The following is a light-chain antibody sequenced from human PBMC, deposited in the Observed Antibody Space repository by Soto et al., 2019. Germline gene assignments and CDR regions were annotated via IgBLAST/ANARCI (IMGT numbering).Light chain of an antibody. Sequence: EFVLTQSPGTLSLSPGERATLSCGASQSVSSNYLAWYQQKPGQAPRLLIYGASTRATGIADRFSGSGSGTDLTITISRLEPEDFEVYYCHQYGSSPQTFGQGTKVDNK. CDR2: GAS. V-gene: IGKV3-20*01. CDR3: HQYGSSPQT. CDR1: QSVSSNY. J-gene: IGKJ1*01.